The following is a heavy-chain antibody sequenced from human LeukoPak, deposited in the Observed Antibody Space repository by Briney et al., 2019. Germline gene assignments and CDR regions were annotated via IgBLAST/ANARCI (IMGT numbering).Heavy chain of an antibody. V-gene: IGHV1-2*02. CDR3: ARNYDSSGLNPDY. D-gene: IGHD3-22*01. Sequence: ASVKVSCKASGYTFTGYYMHWVRQAPGQGLEWMGWINPNSGGTNYAQKFQGRVTMTRDTSISTAYMELSRLRSDDTAVYYCARNYDSSGLNPDYWGQGTLVTVSS. CDR1: GYTFTGYY. J-gene: IGHJ4*02. CDR2: INPNSGGT.